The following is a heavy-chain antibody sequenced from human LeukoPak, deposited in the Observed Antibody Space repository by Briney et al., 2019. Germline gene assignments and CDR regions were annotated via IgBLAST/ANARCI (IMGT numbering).Heavy chain of an antibody. CDR1: GFTFSSYG. D-gene: IGHD2-2*01. J-gene: IGHJ5*02. Sequence: GGSLRLSCAASGFTFSSYGMHWVRQAPGKGLEWVAVIWYDGSNKYYADSVKGRFTISRDNSKNTLYLQMNSLRAEDTAVYYCAKEVVPAATDGWFDPRGQGTLVTVSS. V-gene: IGHV3-33*06. CDR3: AKEVVPAATDGWFDP. CDR2: IWYDGSNK.